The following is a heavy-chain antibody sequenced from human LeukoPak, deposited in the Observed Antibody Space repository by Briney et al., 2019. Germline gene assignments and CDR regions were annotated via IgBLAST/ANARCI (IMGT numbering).Heavy chain of an antibody. Sequence: GGSLRLSCAASGFTFSSYEMNWVRQAPGKGLEWVSYISSSGSTIYYADSVKGRFTISSDNAKNSLYLQMNRLRAEDTAVYYCAELGITMIGGVWGKGTTVTISS. CDR1: GFTFSSYE. D-gene: IGHD3-10*02. J-gene: IGHJ6*04. V-gene: IGHV3-48*03. CDR2: ISSSGSTI. CDR3: AELGITMIGGV.